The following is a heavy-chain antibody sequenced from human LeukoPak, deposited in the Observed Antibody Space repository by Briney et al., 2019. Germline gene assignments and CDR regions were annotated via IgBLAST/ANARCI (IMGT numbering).Heavy chain of an antibody. CDR3: ARHDGGAYHFDY. CDR1: GDSISSSSSY. D-gene: IGHD2-21*01. CDR2: IYYSGST. J-gene: IGHJ4*02. Sequence: SETLSLTCTVSGDSISSSSSYWGWIRQPPGKGLEWIGYIYYSGSTNYNPSLKSRVTMSVDTSKSQFSLILSSVTAADTAVYYCARHDGGAYHFDYWGQGTLVTVSS. V-gene: IGHV4-61*05.